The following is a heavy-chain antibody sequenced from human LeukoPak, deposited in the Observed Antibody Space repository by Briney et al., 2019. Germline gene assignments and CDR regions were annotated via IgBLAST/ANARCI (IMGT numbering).Heavy chain of an antibody. V-gene: IGHV5-51*01. CDR3: ARWGAAKGFDY. Sequence: GESLQISCKGSGYSFTSHWIGWVRQMPGKGLEWMGIIYPGDSDTRYSPSFQGQVTISADKSISTAYLQWNSLKASDTAMYYCARWGAAKGFDYWGQGILVTVSS. CDR2: IYPGDSDT. J-gene: IGHJ4*02. D-gene: IGHD1-26*01. CDR1: GYSFTSHW.